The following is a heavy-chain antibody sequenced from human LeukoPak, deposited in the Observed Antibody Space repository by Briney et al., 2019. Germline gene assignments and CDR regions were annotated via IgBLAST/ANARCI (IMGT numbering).Heavy chain of an antibody. D-gene: IGHD3-16*02. CDR3: ARDHKYDYVWGSYRPEEGYFDY. CDR1: GYTFTSYV. V-gene: IGHV1-18*04. Sequence: ASVKVSCKASGYTFTSYVISGVQQAPAQGLDWMEWISAYNGNTNYAQKLQGRVTMTTDTSTSTAYMELRSLRSDDTAVYYCARDHKYDYVWGSYRPEEGYFDYWGQGTLVTVSS. J-gene: IGHJ4*02. CDR2: ISAYNGNT.